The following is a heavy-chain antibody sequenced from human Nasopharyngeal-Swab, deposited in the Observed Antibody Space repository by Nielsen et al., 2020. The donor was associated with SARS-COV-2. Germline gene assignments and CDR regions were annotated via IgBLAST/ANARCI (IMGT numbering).Heavy chain of an antibody. V-gene: IGHV4-4*02. CDR3: ARVRWQWLVKDMKRNYFDY. Sequence: VRQAPGKGLEWIGEIYHSGSTNYNPSLKSRVTISVDKSKNQFSLKLSFVTAADTAVYYCARVRWQWLVKDMKRNYFDYWGQGTLVTVSS. J-gene: IGHJ4*02. CDR2: IYHSGST. D-gene: IGHD6-19*01.